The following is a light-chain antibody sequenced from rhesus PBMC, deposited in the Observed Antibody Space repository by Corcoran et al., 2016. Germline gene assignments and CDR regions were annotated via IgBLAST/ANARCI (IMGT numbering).Light chain of an antibody. CDR2: EVT. CDR3: SSYLKSATYI. V-gene: IGLV2-13*03. Sequence: QAAPPQSPSVSGSPGQSVTISCSGTSSDIGDYNRVSWYQQHPGKVPKLIIYEVTKRPSGVSDRFAGTKSGNTASLTISGLQVEDDADYYGSSYLKSATYILGGGTRLTVL. CDR1: SSDIGDYNR. J-gene: IGLJ1*01.